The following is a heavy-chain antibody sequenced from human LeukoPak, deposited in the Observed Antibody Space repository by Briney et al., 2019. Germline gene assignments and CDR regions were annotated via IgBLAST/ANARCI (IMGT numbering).Heavy chain of an antibody. CDR2: FSVNGRDT. Sequence: GGSLRLSCAASGFTFKNYALSWVRQAPGKGLEWVSGFSVNGRDTYYADFVKGRFTITRDIAKNTLYLQMNSLRAEDTATYYCAKPGRTAAGLFDSWGQGTLVTVSS. J-gene: IGHJ4*02. V-gene: IGHV3-23*01. CDR1: GFTFKNYA. D-gene: IGHD6-13*01. CDR3: AKPGRTAAGLFDS.